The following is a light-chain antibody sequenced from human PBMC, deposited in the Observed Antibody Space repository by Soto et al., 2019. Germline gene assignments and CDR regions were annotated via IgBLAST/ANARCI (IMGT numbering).Light chain of an antibody. J-gene: IGKJ1*01. CDR1: QSVGSY. Sequence: EIVLTQSPATLSLSPGERATLSCRASQSVGSYLAWYQQKPGQAPRLLIYGVSSRATGIPDRFSGSGSGTDFTLTITRLEPEDFAVYYCQHYGYSLWTFGQGTKVDIK. CDR2: GVS. V-gene: IGKV3-20*01. CDR3: QHYGYSLWT.